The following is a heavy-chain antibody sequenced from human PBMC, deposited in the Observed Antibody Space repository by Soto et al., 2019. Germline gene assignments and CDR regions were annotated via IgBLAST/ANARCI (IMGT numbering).Heavy chain of an antibody. D-gene: IGHD3-16*01. CDR1: GGSISSSSYY. CDR2: IDYSGST. Sequence: QLQLQESGPGLVKPSETLSLTCTVSGGSISSSSYYWGWIRQPPGKGLEWIGSIDYSGSTYYNPSLKSRVTISVDTSKNQFSLKLSSVTAADTAVYYCARTYVRSAFDIWGQGTMVTVSS. V-gene: IGHV4-39*01. CDR3: ARTYVRSAFDI. J-gene: IGHJ3*02.